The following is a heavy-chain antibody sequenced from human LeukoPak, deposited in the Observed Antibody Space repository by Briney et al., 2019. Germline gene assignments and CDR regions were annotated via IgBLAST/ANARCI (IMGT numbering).Heavy chain of an antibody. J-gene: IGHJ4*02. V-gene: IGHV1-2*06. CDR3: ARADTVTTSPFDY. Sequence: ASVKVSCKASGYTFTGYYMRWVRQAPGQGLEWMGRINPNSGGTNSAQKFQGRVTMTRDTSISTAYMELSRLRSDDTAVYYCARADTVTTSPFDYWGQGTLVTVSS. D-gene: IGHD4-11*01. CDR2: INPNSGGT. CDR1: GYTFTGYY.